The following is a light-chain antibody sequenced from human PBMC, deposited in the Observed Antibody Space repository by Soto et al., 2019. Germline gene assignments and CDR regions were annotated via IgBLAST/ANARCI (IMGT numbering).Light chain of an antibody. CDR1: GSDIGAYNF. CDR3: YSYAGRNIWV. J-gene: IGLJ3*02. CDR2: GVT. V-gene: IGLV2-8*01. Sequence: QPVLAQPPSASGSPGQSVTISCTGSGSDIGAYNFVSWYQQHPGKAPKLMIFGVTERPSGVPDRFSGSKSGNTASLTVSGLQADDEAVYYCYSYAGRNIWVFGVGTKLTVL.